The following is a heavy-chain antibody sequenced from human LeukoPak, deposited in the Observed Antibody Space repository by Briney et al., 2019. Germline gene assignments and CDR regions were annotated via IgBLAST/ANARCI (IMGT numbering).Heavy chain of an antibody. Sequence: PSETLSLTCTVSGGSISSYYWSWIRQPAGKGLEWIGRIYTSGSTNYNPSLKSRVTMSVDTSKNQFSLKLSSVTAADTAVYYCARSPGWTLNNYYFDYWGQGTLVTVSS. CDR2: IYTSGST. CDR3: ARSPGWTLNNYYFDY. V-gene: IGHV4-4*07. J-gene: IGHJ4*02. CDR1: GGSISSYY. D-gene: IGHD1-20*01.